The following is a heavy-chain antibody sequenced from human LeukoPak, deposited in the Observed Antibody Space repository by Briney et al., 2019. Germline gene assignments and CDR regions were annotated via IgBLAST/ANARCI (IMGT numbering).Heavy chain of an antibody. Sequence: PSETLSLTCTVSGGSITNYYWTWIRQPPGKGLEWIGYIHYSGSTNYNPSLKSRVTISVDTSKNQFSLKLSSVTAADTAVYYCARSAPGYSSSWSITDYWGQGTLVTVSS. CDR1: GGSITNYY. CDR3: ARSAPGYSSSWSITDY. J-gene: IGHJ4*02. V-gene: IGHV4-59*01. D-gene: IGHD6-13*01. CDR2: IHYSGST.